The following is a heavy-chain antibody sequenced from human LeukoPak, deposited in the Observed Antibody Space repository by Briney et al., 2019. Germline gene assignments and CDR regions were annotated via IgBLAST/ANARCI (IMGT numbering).Heavy chain of an antibody. CDR3: ARENEYWDLDY. CDR2: INPNSGGT. V-gene: IGHV1-2*02. Sequence: ASVKVSCKASGYTFTSYYMHWVRQAPGQGLEWMGWINPNSGGTNYAQKFQGRVTITRDTSISTAYMELSRLRSDDTAVYYCARENEYWDLDYWGQGTLVTVSS. CDR1: GYTFTSYY. D-gene: IGHD1-26*01. J-gene: IGHJ4*02.